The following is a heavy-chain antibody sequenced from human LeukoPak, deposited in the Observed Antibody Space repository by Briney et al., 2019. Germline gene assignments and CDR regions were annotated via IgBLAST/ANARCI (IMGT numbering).Heavy chain of an antibody. D-gene: IGHD6-13*01. CDR3: ATILPQQPAPFDY. V-gene: IGHV4-34*01. CDR1: GGSFSGFY. CDR2: INHSGST. Sequence: SETLSLTCAVYGGSFSGFYWTWIRQPPGKGLEWIGEINHSGSTNYNPSLKSRVTISIDTSKNQFSLKLSSVTAADTAVYYCATILPQQPAPFDYWGQGTLVTVSS. J-gene: IGHJ4*02.